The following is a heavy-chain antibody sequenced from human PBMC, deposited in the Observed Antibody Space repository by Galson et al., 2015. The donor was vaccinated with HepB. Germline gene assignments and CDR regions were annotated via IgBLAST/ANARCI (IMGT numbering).Heavy chain of an antibody. V-gene: IGHV3-21*01. J-gene: IGHJ4*02. CDR1: GFTFSSYS. CDR2: ISSSSSYI. CDR3: ARGPGYYDSSGYPGDY. D-gene: IGHD3-22*01. Sequence: SLRLSCAASGFTFSSYSMNWVRQAPGKGLEWVSSISSSSSYIYYADSVKGRFTISRDNAKNSLYLQMNSLRAEDTAVYYCARGPGYYDSSGYPGDYWGQGTLVTVSS.